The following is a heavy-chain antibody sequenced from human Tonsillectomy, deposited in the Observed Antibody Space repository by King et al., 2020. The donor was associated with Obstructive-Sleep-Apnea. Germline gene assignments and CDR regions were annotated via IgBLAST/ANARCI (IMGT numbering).Heavy chain of an antibody. Sequence: VQLVESGGGVVQPGRSLRLSCAASGFTFSSYAMHWVRQAPGKGREWVAVISYDGSNKYYADSVKGRFTIPIDNSNNTLYLQMNSLRAEDTAVYYFAMDPAETNYASSGYNDYWGQGTLVTVSS. D-gene: IGHD3-22*01. CDR1: GFTFSSYA. J-gene: IGHJ4*02. CDR3: AMDPAETNYASSGYNDY. CDR2: ISYDGSNK. V-gene: IGHV3-30*04.